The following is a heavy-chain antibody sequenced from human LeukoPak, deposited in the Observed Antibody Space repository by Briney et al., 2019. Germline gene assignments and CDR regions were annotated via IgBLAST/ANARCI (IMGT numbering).Heavy chain of an antibody. J-gene: IGHJ5*02. V-gene: IGHV4-59*01. CDR1: GGSISSYY. D-gene: IGHD1-1*01. CDR2: IYGSGST. Sequence: SETLSLTCTVSGGSISSYYWSWIRQPPGKGLEWIGHIYGSGSTNYNPSLKSRVTLSVDTSKNQFSLKLSSVTAADTAVYYCAREGTSGTHLDWFDPWGQGTLVTVSS. CDR3: AREGTSGTHLDWFDP.